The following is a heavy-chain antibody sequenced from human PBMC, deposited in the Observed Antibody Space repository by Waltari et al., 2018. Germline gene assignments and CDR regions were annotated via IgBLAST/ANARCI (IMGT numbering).Heavy chain of an antibody. CDR3: ARHESAHYGGFDS. J-gene: IGHJ4*02. D-gene: IGHD4-17*01. CDR2: VYHFGSS. V-gene: IGHV4-38-2*01. Sequence: QVQLQESGPGLVKPSETLSLTCAVSGDSITSASYWGWIRQPPGKRLEWIGFVYHFGSSSYNPSLKSRVTMSVDTSKRQFSLNLSSVTAADTAVYYCARHESAHYGGFDSWGRGTLVTVSA. CDR1: GDSITSASY.